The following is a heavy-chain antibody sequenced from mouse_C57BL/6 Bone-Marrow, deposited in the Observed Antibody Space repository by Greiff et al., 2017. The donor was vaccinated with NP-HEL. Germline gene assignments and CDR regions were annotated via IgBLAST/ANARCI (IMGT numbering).Heavy chain of an antibody. J-gene: IGHJ3*01. CDR3: TKAYYYGSSSWFAY. D-gene: IGHD1-1*01. V-gene: IGHV14-4*01. CDR2: IDPENGDT. CDR1: GFNIKDDY. Sequence: VQLKESGAELVRPGASVKLSCTASGFNIKDDYMPWVKQRPEQGLEWIGWIDPENGDTEYASKFQGKATITADTSSNTAYLQLSSLTSEDTAVYYCTKAYYYGSSSWFAYWGQGTLVTVSA.